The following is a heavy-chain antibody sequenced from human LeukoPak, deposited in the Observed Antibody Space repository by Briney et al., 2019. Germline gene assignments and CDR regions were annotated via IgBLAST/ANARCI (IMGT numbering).Heavy chain of an antibody. V-gene: IGHV4-59*08. J-gene: IGHJ4*02. Sequence: SETLSLTCTVSGGSISSYYWSWIRQPPGKGLEWVGYIYYSGSTNYNPSLKSRVTMSVDTSKNQFSLKLSSVTAADTAVYYCARLGRNTAVDYWGQGTLVTVSS. CDR3: ARLGRNTAVDY. CDR1: GGSISSYY. D-gene: IGHD2-21*02. CDR2: IYYSGST.